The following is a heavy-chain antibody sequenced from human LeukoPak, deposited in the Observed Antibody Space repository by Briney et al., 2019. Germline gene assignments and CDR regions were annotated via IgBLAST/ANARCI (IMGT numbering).Heavy chain of an antibody. J-gene: IGHJ6*02. Sequence: GGSLRLSCAASGFTFSSYAMSWVRQAPGKGLEWVSAISGSGGSTYYADSVKGRFTISRDNSKNTLYLQMNSLRAEDTAVYYRARDYYDSRGYYGMDVWGQGTTVTVSS. CDR3: ARDYYDSRGYYGMDV. V-gene: IGHV3-23*01. D-gene: IGHD3-22*01. CDR1: GFTFSSYA. CDR2: ISGSGGST.